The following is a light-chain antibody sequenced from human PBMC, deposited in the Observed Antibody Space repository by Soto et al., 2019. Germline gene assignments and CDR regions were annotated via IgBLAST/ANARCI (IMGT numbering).Light chain of an antibody. CDR3: CSFERSRSYV. CDR1: SRDVGGYDY. CDR2: EVV. V-gene: IGLV2-14*01. Sequence: HPSSVSGSPRQSITISCTGTSRDVGGYDYVSWYPRHPGKAPELMIYEVVNRPSWVPNRFSGSKSGNTASLTISGLQAEDEADYYCCSFERSRSYVFGNGTKVTV. J-gene: IGLJ1*01.